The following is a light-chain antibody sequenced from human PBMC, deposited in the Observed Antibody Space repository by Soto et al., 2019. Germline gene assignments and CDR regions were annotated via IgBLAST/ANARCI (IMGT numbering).Light chain of an antibody. J-gene: IGLJ1*01. V-gene: IGLV2-23*02. CDR1: SSDVGNYNL. CDR2: EVT. CDR3: CSYVGGRIFYV. Sequence: QSALTQPASVSGSPGQSITISCTGTSSDVGNYNLVSWYQQHPGKAPKLMIYEVTKRPSGVSNRFSGSKSGNTASLTISGLQAEDEADYYCCSYVGGRIFYVFGTGTQLTVL.